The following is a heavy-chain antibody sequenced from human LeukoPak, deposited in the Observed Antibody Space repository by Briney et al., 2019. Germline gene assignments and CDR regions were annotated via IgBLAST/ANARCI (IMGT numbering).Heavy chain of an antibody. CDR2: FGAGTGAIT. D-gene: IGHD2-15*01. J-gene: IGHJ4*02. Sequence: GGSLRLSCAASGFTFSNYPMRWLRQAPGKGLEWVSAFGAGTGAITLYADSVKGRFTISRDDSKSTLYLQMNSLRAEDTAIYYCAKDHPRQGVTAHTPFDYWGQGTLVTVSS. CDR3: AKDHPRQGVTAHTPFDY. V-gene: IGHV3-23*01. CDR1: GFTFSNYP.